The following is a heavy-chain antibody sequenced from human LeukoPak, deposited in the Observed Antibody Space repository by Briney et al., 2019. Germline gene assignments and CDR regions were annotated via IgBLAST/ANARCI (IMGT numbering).Heavy chain of an antibody. CDR1: GFTFSNYY. D-gene: IGHD3-22*01. Sequence: GGSLRLSCAASGFTFSNYYMHWVRQAPGKGLVWVSRINSDERSTNSADSVKGRFTISRDNAKNTLYLQMNSLRAEDTAVYYCAREGYYYDSSGYTYYFDYWGQGTLVTVSS. CDR3: AREGYYYDSSGYTYYFDY. CDR2: INSDERST. J-gene: IGHJ4*02. V-gene: IGHV3-74*01.